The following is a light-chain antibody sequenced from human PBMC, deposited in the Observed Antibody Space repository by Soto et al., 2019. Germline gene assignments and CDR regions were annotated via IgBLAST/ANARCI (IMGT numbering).Light chain of an antibody. V-gene: IGLV2-14*01. Sequence: QSVLTQPASVSGSPGQSITIACTGTNRDVGSYNLVSWYQQRPGEAPKLIISEVRNRPSGISYRFTGSKSGNTASLTISGLQAEDEADYYCSSYTSSSTPPYVFGTGTKVTVL. CDR1: NRDVGSYNL. J-gene: IGLJ1*01. CDR2: EVR. CDR3: SSYTSSSTPPYV.